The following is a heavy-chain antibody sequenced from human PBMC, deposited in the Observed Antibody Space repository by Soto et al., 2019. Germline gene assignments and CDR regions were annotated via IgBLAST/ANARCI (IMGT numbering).Heavy chain of an antibody. V-gene: IGHV1-2*02. Sequence: SVKVFCKASVYTFTGYYMHWVRQAPGQGLEWMGWINPNSGGTNYAQKFQGRVTMTRDTSIRTAYMELSRLRSDDTAVYYCARATPGYDSSGYYPAGYWGQGTLVTVSS. D-gene: IGHD3-22*01. CDR1: VYTFTGYY. J-gene: IGHJ4*02. CDR2: INPNSGGT. CDR3: ARATPGYDSSGYYPAGY.